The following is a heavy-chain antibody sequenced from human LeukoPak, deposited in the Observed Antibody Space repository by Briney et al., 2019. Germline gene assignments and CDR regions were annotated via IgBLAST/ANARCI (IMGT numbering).Heavy chain of an antibody. CDR3: ARGTYYDFWSGLY. J-gene: IGHJ4*02. V-gene: IGHV1-69*06. CDR1: GYTFTSYG. D-gene: IGHD3-3*01. Sequence: SVKVSCKASGYTFTSYGISWVRQAPGQGLEWMGGIIPIFGTANYAQKFQGRVTITADKSTSTAYMELSSLRSEDTAVYYCARGTYYDFWSGLYWGQGTLVTVSS. CDR2: IIPIFGTA.